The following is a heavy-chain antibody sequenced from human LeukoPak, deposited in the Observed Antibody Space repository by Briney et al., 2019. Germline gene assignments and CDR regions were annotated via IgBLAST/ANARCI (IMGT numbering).Heavy chain of an antibody. D-gene: IGHD6-19*01. CDR1: GFTFNSYG. J-gene: IGHJ4*02. Sequence: HPGGSLRLSCAASGFTFNSYGMHWVRQAPGKGLEWVAVIVHDGNNKYYADSVKGRFTISRDNSKTTLYLQMYSLRPEDTAVYYCAKGYLAAYYFDSWGQGTLATVSS. CDR2: IVHDGNNK. V-gene: IGHV3-30*18. CDR3: AKGYLAAYYFDS.